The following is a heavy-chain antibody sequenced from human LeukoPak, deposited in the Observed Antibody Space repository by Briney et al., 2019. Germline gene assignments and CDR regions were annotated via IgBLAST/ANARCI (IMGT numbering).Heavy chain of an antibody. CDR1: GGSISSYY. V-gene: IGHV4-59*12. D-gene: IGHD3-22*01. CDR2: IYYSGST. Sequence: SETLSLTCTVSGGSISSYYWSWIRQAPGKGLEWIGDIYYSGSTYYNPALKSRVTISVDTSKYQFSLKLSSVTAEATALYYCARGGGERKHYYDSSGYFPFYYYGMDVWGQGTTVTVSS. J-gene: IGHJ6*02. CDR3: ARGGGERKHYYDSSGYFPFYYYGMDV.